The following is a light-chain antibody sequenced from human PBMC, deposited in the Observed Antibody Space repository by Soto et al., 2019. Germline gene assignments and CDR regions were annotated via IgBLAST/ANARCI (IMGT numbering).Light chain of an antibody. CDR3: QSYDSSLSAL. CDR1: SSNIGAGYD. V-gene: IGLV1-40*01. J-gene: IGLJ2*01. CDR2: ANS. Sequence: QSVLTQPPSVSGAPGQRVTISCTGSSSNIGAGYDVYWYQQLPGTAPKLLINANSNRPSGVPDRFSGSKSGTSASLAITGLQAEDEADYYCQSYDSSLSALFGGGTKLTVL.